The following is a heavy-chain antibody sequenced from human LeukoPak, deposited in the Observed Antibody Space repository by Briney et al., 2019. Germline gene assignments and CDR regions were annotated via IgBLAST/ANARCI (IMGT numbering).Heavy chain of an antibody. CDR1: GFTFSDYY. V-gene: IGHV3-11*04. D-gene: IGHD4-17*01. CDR3: AREKGTVFDY. J-gene: IGHJ4*02. CDR2: VSSSGSII. Sequence: GGSLRLSCAASGFTFSDYYMSWIRQAPGKGLEWVSYVSSSGSIISYADSVKGRFTISRDNAKNTLYLQMNSLRAEDTAVYYCAREKGTVFDYWGQGALVTISS.